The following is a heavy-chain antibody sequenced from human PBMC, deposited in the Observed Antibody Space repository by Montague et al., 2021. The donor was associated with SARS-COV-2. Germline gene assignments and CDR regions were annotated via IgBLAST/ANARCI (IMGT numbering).Heavy chain of an antibody. J-gene: IGHJ4*02. Sequence: CAISGDSVSSNIAAWNWIRQSRSRGLEWLGRTYYRSKWYNDYAVSVRSRITISPHTSKNQFSLQLNSVTPEDTAVYYCTQERGPGRTTWHYFDYWGQGTLVTVSS. V-gene: IGHV6-1*01. CDR1: GDSVSSNIAA. CDR2: TYYRSKWYN. D-gene: IGHD1-14*01. CDR3: TQERGPGRTTWHYFDY.